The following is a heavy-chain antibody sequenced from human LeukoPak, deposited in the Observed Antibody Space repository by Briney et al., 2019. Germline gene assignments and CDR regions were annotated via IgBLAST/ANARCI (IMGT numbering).Heavy chain of an antibody. CDR3: ASRFSGGGLDP. D-gene: IGHD3-10*01. CDR1: GFTFSSYA. J-gene: IGHJ5*02. CDR2: ISYDGSNK. V-gene: IGHV3-30-3*01. Sequence: PGGSLRLSCAASGFTFSSYAMHWVRQAPGKGLEWVAVISYDGSNKYYADSVKGRFTISRDNSKNTLYLQMNSLRAEDTAVYYCASRFSGGGLDPWGQGTLVTVSS.